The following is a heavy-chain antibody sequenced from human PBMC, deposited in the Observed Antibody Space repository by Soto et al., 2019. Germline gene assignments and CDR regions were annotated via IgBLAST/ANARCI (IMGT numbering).Heavy chain of an antibody. CDR1: GFTFSSYG. D-gene: IGHD3-9*01. CDR2: IWYDGSNK. V-gene: IGHV3-33*01. CDR3: AREMHHYDTFPAY. Sequence: GGSLRLSCAASGFTFSSYGMHWVRQAPGKGLEWVAVIWYDGSNKYYADSVKGRFTISRDNSKNTLYLQMNSLRAEDTAVYYCAREMHHYDTFPAYWGQGTLVTVSS. J-gene: IGHJ4*02.